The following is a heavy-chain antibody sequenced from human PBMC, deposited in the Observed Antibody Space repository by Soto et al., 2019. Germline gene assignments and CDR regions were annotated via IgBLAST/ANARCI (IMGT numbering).Heavy chain of an antibody. J-gene: IGHJ4*02. V-gene: IGHV3-30-3*01. Sequence: EGSLRLSCAASGFTFSSYAMHWVRQAPGKGLEWVAVISYDGSNKYYADSVKGRFTISRDNSKNTLYLQMNSLRADDAGIYYCAKGTDTAMEQGVDDWGQGTLVTVSS. CDR1: GFTFSSYA. CDR3: AKGTDTAMEQGVDD. CDR2: ISYDGSNK. D-gene: IGHD5-18*01.